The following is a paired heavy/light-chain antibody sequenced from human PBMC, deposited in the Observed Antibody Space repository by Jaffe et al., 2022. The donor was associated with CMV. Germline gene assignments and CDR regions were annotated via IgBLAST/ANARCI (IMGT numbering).Heavy chain of an antibody. D-gene: IGHD1-26*01. CDR1: GGSIRSHY. J-gene: IGHJ6*03. CDR3: ARFSGPQTYPWGFGPKTKNYYYLDV. CDR2: VYYSGST. Sequence: QVQLQESGPGLVKPSETLSLTCVVSGGSIRSHYWSWIRQPPGKGLEWIGYVYYSGSTNYSPSLMSRVTISVDTSKNQFSLKLRSVTAADTAVYYCARFSGPQTYPWGFGPKTKNYYYLDVWGKGTTVTVSS. V-gene: IGHV4-59*11.
Light chain of an antibody. Sequence: EIVVTQSPATLSLSPGERATLSCRASQSVPSSSLAWYQQKPGQPPRLLIYDTSIRATGVPDRFTGSGSGTDFTLTISRLQPEDFAEYSCQLLYTFGPGTKVDIK. V-gene: IGKV3D-20*02. CDR1: QSVPSSS. CDR2: DTS. CDR3: QLLYT. J-gene: IGKJ3*01.